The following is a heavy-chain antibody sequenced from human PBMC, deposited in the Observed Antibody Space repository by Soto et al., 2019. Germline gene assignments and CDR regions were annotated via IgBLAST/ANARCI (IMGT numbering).Heavy chain of an antibody. CDR2: INHSGST. J-gene: IGHJ4*02. Sequence: SETLSLTCAVYGGSFSGYYWSWIRQPPGKGLEWIGEINHSGSTNYNPSLKSRATISVDTSKNQFFLKLSSVTAADTAVYYCAREGWNPPDYWGQGTLVTVSS. V-gene: IGHV4-34*01. CDR3: AREGWNPPDY. D-gene: IGHD1-1*01. CDR1: GGSFSGYY.